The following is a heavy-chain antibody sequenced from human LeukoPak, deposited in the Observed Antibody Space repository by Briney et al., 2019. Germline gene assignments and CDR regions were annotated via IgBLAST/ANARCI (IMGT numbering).Heavy chain of an antibody. V-gene: IGHV1-69*13. CDR1: GYTFTSYG. D-gene: IGHD3-3*01. CDR2: IIPIFGTA. Sequence: SVKVSCKASGYTFTSYGISWVRQAPGQGLEWMGGIIPIFGTANYAQKFQGRVTITADESTSTAYMELSSLRSEDTAVYYCAVGDFWSGYYHSGYYFDYWGQGTLVTVSS. J-gene: IGHJ4*02. CDR3: AVGDFWSGYYHSGYYFDY.